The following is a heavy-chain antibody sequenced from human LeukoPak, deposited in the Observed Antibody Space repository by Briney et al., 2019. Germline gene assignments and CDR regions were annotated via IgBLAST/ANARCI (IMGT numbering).Heavy chain of an antibody. CDR3: ARGPTMYGMDV. V-gene: IGHV3-33*01. CDR1: GFTFSSFG. J-gene: IGHJ6*02. CDR2: IWYDGSYK. Sequence: GGSLRLSCAASGFTFSSFGMHWVRQAPGKGLEWVAVIWYDGSYKYYADSVKGRFTISRDNSKNTMYLQMNSLRAEDTAIYYCARGPTMYGMDVWGQGTTVTVSS.